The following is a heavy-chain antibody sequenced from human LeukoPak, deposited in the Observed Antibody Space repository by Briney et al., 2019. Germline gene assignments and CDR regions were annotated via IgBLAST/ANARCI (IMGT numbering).Heavy chain of an antibody. J-gene: IGHJ5*02. CDR1: GGSFSGYY. V-gene: IGHV4-34*01. CDR2: INHSGST. Sequence: PSETLSLTCAVYGGSFSGYYWSWIRQPPGKGLEWIGEINHSGSTNYNPFLKSRVTISVDTSKNQLSLKLSSVTAADTAVYYCARGPIVLMVYATVSWFDPWGQGTLVTVSS. CDR3: ARGPIVLMVYATVSWFDP. D-gene: IGHD2-8*01.